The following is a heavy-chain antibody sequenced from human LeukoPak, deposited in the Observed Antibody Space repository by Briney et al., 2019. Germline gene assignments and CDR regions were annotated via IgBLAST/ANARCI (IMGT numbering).Heavy chain of an antibody. J-gene: IGHJ4*02. V-gene: IGHV3-74*01. CDR1: GFSFSTQR. Sequence: GGSLRLSCAASGFSFSTQRMHWVRQAPGKGLVWVSYINIDERITGYADSVKGRFTISRDNAKNTLYLQMNSLRVEDTAIYYCAKSYNGYESKPDYWGQGTLVTVSS. D-gene: IGHD5-12*01. CDR3: AKSYNGYESKPDY. CDR2: INIDERIT.